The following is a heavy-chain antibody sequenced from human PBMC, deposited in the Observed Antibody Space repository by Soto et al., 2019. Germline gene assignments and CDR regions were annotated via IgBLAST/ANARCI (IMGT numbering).Heavy chain of an antibody. J-gene: IGHJ6*02. D-gene: IGHD1-26*01. CDR3: VRDKGRYLARGMDV. CDR1: GFTFDDYA. CDR2: LSWNGGEK. V-gene: IGHV3-9*01. Sequence: EVQLVESGGGLVQPGWSLGLYCAASGFTFDDYAMHWVRQGPGKGLEWVSGLSWNGGEKAYADSVKGRLTISREPAKKSVYLQMNRRRADDTALYYCVRDKGRYLARGMDVWGQGTTVIVSS.